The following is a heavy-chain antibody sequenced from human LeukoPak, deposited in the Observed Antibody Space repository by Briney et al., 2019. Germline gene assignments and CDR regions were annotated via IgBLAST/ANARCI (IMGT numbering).Heavy chain of an antibody. Sequence: GGSLRLSCVASGFTFSDYYMSWIRQAPGKGLEWVSYISSSDTTIYYADSVKGRFTISRDNAKNFLYLQMNSLRVEDTAVYYCARGLPATLLDYWGQGTLVTVSS. D-gene: IGHD2-2*01. V-gene: IGHV3-11*01. J-gene: IGHJ4*02. CDR3: ARGLPATLLDY. CDR2: ISSSDTTI. CDR1: GFTFSDYY.